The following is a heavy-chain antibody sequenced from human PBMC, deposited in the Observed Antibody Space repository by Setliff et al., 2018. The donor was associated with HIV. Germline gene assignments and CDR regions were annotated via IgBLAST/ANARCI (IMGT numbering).Heavy chain of an antibody. J-gene: IGHJ3*02. CDR2: IYTSGST. D-gene: IGHD1-7*01. CDR3: ARRVTGTTPRNAFDI. CDR1: GGSISIYY. Sequence: SSETLSLTCTVSGGSISIYYWSWIRQPPGKGLECIGYIYTSGSTHYNPSLKIRDTISVDTSKNQFSLKLSSVTAAATAVYYCARRVTGTTPRNAFDIWGQGTMVTVSS. V-gene: IGHV4-4*09.